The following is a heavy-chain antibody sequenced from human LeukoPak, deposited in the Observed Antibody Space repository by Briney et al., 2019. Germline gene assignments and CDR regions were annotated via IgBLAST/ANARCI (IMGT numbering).Heavy chain of an antibody. CDR2: ISWNSGSI. D-gene: IGHD6-13*01. CDR1: GFTFDDYA. J-gene: IGHJ4*02. CDR3: AKGGNIAEPPFN. Sequence: PGGSLRLSCAASGFTFDDYAMHWVRQAPGKGLEWVSGISWNSGSIGYADSVKGRFTISRDNAKNSLYLQMNSLRAEDTALYYCAKGGNIAEPPFNGGQGTLVTVSS. V-gene: IGHV3-9*01.